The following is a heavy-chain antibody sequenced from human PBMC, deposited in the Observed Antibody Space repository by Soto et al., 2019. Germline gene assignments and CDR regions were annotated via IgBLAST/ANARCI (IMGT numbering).Heavy chain of an antibody. V-gene: IGHV1-2*02. D-gene: IGHD3-22*01. CDR3: ARDLAPYYYDSSGYYH. CDR2: INPNSGGT. CDR1: GYTFTGYY. J-gene: IGHJ5*02. Sequence: ASVKVSCKASGYTFTGYYMHWVRQAPGQGLEWMGWINPNSGGTNYAQKFQGRVTMTRDTSISTAYMELSRLRSDDTAVYYCARDLAPYYYDSSGYYHWGQGTMVTV.